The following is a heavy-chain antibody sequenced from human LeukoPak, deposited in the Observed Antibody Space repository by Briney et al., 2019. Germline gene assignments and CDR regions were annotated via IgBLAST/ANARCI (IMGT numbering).Heavy chain of an antibody. J-gene: IGHJ6*03. D-gene: IGHD5-18*01. CDR3: ARSRGDTYGYFGGMDV. V-gene: IGHV4-59*01. CDR1: GGSISSYY. Sequence: SETLSLTCTVSGGSISSYYWSWIRQPPGKGLEWIGYIYYSGSTNYNPSLKSRVTISVDTSKNQFSLKLSSVTAADTAVYYCARSRGDTYGYFGGMDVWGKGTTVTVSS. CDR2: IYYSGST.